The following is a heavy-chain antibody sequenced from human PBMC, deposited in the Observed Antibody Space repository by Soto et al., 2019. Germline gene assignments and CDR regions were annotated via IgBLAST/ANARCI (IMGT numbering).Heavy chain of an antibody. CDR3: AGRNYDYIWGSETHFDY. CDR2: IYYSGST. D-gene: IGHD3-16*01. CDR1: GGSISSYY. Sequence: PSETLSLTCTVSGGSISSYYWSWIRQPPGKGLEWIGYIYYSGSTNYNPSLKSRVTISVDTSKNQFSLKLSSVTAADTAVYYCAGRNYDYIWGSETHFDYWGQGTLVTVSS. V-gene: IGHV4-59*01. J-gene: IGHJ4*02.